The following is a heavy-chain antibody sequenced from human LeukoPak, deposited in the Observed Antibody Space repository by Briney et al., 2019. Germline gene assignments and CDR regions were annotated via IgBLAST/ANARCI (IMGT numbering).Heavy chain of an antibody. J-gene: IGHJ4*02. CDR2: IHSSGST. D-gene: IGHD1-26*01. V-gene: IGHV4-4*09. CDR3: ARLGSYSDC. CDR1: DDSISSYY. Sequence: PSETLSLTCTVSDDSISSYYWSWIRQPPGKGLEWIGYIHSSGSTHYNPSLRSRVVTSLDTSKNQFSLKLSSVTAADTAVYYCARLGSYSDCWGQGTLVTVSS.